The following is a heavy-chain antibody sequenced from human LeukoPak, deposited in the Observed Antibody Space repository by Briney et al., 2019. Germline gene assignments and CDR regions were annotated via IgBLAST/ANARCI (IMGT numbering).Heavy chain of an antibody. Sequence: PSETLSLTCTVSGAPISPNYWSWFRQPPGKGLEWIGYIYYSGSTSYNPSLKSRVTISLDTSKNQFSLKLSSVTAADTAVYYCARGHYGPGIGTYPNWGQGTLVTVSA. CDR2: IYYSGST. D-gene: IGHD3-10*01. J-gene: IGHJ4*02. CDR3: ARGHYGPGIGTYPN. CDR1: GAPISPNY. V-gene: IGHV4-59*12.